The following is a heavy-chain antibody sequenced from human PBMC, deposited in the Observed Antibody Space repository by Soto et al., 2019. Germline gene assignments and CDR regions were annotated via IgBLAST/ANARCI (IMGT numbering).Heavy chain of an antibody. V-gene: IGHV4-39*01. CDR1: GGSISSSSYY. J-gene: IGHJ6*02. D-gene: IGHD6-19*01. CDR2: IYYSGST. CDR3: ARLPLGAVAGHYYSYGMDV. Sequence: SETLSLTCTVSGGSISSSSYYWGWIRHPPGKGLEWIGSIYYSGSTYYNPSLKSRVTISVDTSKNQFSLKLSSVTAADTAVYYCARLPLGAVAGHYYSYGMDVWGQGTTVTVSS.